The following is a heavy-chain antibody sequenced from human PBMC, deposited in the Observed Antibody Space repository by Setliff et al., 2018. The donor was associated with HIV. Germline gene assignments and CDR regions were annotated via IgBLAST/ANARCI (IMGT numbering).Heavy chain of an antibody. CDR3: ATPGVGAGAFDI. CDR2: VSVYNGNT. CDR1: GYSFTFYG. V-gene: IGHV1-18*04. D-gene: IGHD3-10*01. Sequence: ASVKVSCKASGYSFTFYGLHWVRQAPGQGLEWMGWVSVYNGNTKYAENFQDRLTLTTDAATGTGFMELRGLRSDDTAVYYCATPGVGAGAFDIWGRGTMVTVSS. J-gene: IGHJ3*02.